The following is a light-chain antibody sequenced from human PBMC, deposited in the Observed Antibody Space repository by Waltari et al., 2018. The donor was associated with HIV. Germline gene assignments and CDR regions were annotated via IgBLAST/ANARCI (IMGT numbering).Light chain of an antibody. CDR2: GAS. J-gene: IGKJ1*01. CDR1: QSVITN. CDR3: QQYNKWPQT. Sequence: EIVMTQSPATLSVSPGERATLSCRASQSVITNFAWYQEIPGQAPRLLIYGASARATGIPARFSGSGSGTEFTLTISSLQSEDFAVYYCQQYNKWPQTFGQGTKVEIK. V-gene: IGKV3-15*01.